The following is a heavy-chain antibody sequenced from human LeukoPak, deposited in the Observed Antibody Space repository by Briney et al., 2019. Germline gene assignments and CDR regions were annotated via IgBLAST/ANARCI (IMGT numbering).Heavy chain of an antibody. CDR1: GYTFTKYG. V-gene: IGHV1-18*01. CDR3: ASCHCTNGVCYGECEYFQH. D-gene: IGHD2-8*01. J-gene: IGHJ1*01. Sequence: ASVKVSCKASGYTFTKYGITWVRQAPGQGLEWMGWVGTYTGKTNYAQNLQGRVTMTTDTSTRTAYMELWSLRSDDTAVYYCASCHCTNGVCYGECEYFQHWGQGTLVTVSS. CDR2: VGTYTGKT.